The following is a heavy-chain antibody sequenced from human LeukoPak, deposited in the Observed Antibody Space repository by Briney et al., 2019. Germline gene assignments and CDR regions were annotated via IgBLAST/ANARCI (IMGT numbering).Heavy chain of an antibody. CDR3: ARGGITMVRNDY. J-gene: IGHJ4*02. CDR2: ISYDGSNK. CDR1: GFTFSSYG. Sequence: PGGSLRLSCAASGFTFSSYGMHWVRQAPGKGLEWVAVISYDGSNKYYADSVKGRFTISRDNSKNTLYLQMNSLRAEDTAVYYCARGGITMVRNDYWGQGTLVIVSS. D-gene: IGHD3-10*01. V-gene: IGHV3-30*03.